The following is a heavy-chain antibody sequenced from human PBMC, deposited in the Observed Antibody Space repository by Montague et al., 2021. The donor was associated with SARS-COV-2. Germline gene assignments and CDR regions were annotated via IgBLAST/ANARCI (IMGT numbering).Heavy chain of an antibody. CDR2: ISSSGGGSTK. V-gene: IGHV3-48*03. CDR1: GFIFSSYE. CDR3: ARDRDWDDWCGMDV. Sequence: SLRLSCAASGFIFSSYETNWVRQAPGKGLEWISYISSSGGGSTKHYTDSVKGRFTIPRDNAKNSLYLQMNSLRVEDTAIYYCARDRDWDDWCGMDVWGQGTTVTVSS. D-gene: IGHD2-21*01. J-gene: IGHJ6*02.